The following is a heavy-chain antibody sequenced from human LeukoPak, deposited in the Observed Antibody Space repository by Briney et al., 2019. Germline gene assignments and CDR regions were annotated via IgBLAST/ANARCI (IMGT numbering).Heavy chain of an antibody. J-gene: IGHJ4*02. Sequence: PGGSLRLSCAASGFIFSSYWMHWVRHAPGKGLAWVSRINTDGSSTSYADSVKGRFTISRDNAKNTLYLQMNSLRSDDTAVYYCARDYAASGKTDYWGQGTLVTVSS. V-gene: IGHV3-74*01. CDR2: INTDGSST. D-gene: IGHD1-14*01. CDR1: GFIFSSYW. CDR3: ARDYAASGKTDY.